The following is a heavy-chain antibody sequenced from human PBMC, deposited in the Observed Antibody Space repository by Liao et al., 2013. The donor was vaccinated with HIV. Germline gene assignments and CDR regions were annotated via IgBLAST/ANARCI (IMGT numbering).Heavy chain of an antibody. V-gene: IGHV4-59*01. Sequence: QVQLQESGSGLVKPSETLSLTCTVSGGSINSYYWSWIRLPPGKGLEWIGYIYYSGSTNYNPSLKSRVTISVDTSKKQFSLKVRSVTAADTAVYYCARQFCGGDCLFDFWGQGTLVTVSS. D-gene: IGHD2-21*01. J-gene: IGHJ4*02. CDR1: GGSINSYY. CDR3: ARQFCGGDCLFDF. CDR2: IYYSGST.